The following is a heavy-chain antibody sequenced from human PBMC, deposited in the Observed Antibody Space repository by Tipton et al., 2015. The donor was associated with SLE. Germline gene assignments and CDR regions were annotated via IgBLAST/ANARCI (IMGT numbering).Heavy chain of an antibody. Sequence: SLRLSCAASGFTFSDYGIHWVRQAPGKGLEWVTFIRYDGSSKDYADSVKGRFTISRDNSKNTVYLQMNNLRPEDTALYYCARDSSWGYFDWGQGTLVTVSS. CDR3: ARDSSWGYFD. CDR1: GFTFSDYG. J-gene: IGHJ4*02. D-gene: IGHD3-22*01. CDR2: IRYDGSSK. V-gene: IGHV3-30*02.